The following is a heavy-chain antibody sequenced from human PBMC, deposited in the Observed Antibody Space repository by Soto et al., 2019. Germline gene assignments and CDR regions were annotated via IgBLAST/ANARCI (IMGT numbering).Heavy chain of an antibody. CDR3: ARGPTGWYGYDY. D-gene: IGHD6-19*01. J-gene: IGHJ4*02. V-gene: IGHV3-74*01. CDR1: GLTFSSCW. CDR2: IKSDGSTT. Sequence: VQLVESGGGLVQPGGSLRLSCAASGLTFSSCWMHWVRQAPGKGLEWVSRIKSDGSTTNYADSVKGRFTISRDNAKNTLYLLMNSLRAENTAVYYCARGPTGWYGYDYWGQGTLVTVSS.